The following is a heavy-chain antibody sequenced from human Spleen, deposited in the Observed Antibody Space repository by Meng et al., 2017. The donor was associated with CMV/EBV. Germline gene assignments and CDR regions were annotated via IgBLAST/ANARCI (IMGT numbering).Heavy chain of an antibody. CDR1: GLGFSSNG. CDR2: IRYDGSIK. V-gene: IGHV3-30*02. J-gene: IGHJ4*02. Sequence: GESLKISCAASGLGFSSNGMHWVRQAPGKGLEWVAFIRYDGSIKKYADSVKGRFTISRDNSKNILFLQMNSLRVEDTAVYYCAKNYDILTASQFYFDYWGQGTLVTVSS. CDR3: AKNYDILTASQFYFDY. D-gene: IGHD3-9*01.